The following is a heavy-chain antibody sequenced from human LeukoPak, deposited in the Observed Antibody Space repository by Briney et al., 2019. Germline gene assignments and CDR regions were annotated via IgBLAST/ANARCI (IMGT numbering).Heavy chain of an antibody. CDR1: GFTFSSYW. V-gene: IGHV3-74*01. Sequence: GGSLRLSCAAAGFTFSSYWMGCVRQAPGEGLEWVSRMDPDGGTINYADSVKGRFTISRDNANDTLYLQMSSLRDEDTAVYYCISDLCGRAAQWGRGTLVTVSS. J-gene: IGHJ4*02. D-gene: IGHD1-1*01. CDR3: ISDLCGRAAQ. CDR2: MDPDGGTI.